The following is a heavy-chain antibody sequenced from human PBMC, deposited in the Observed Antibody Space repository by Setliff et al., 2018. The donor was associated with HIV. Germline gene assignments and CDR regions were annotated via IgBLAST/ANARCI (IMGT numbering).Heavy chain of an antibody. J-gene: IGHJ4*02. CDR3: AKEYHTAATGTRVANYFDY. Sequence: ASVKVSCKASGYTFASCFLHWVRQAPGQGLEYMGIINPSDGSADYVEKFQDRVTITRDTSTSTVYMEMSSLRSEDTAIYYCAKEYHTAATGTRVANYFDYWGQGTLVTVS. V-gene: IGHV1-46*01. CDR2: INPSDGSA. CDR1: GYTFASCF. D-gene: IGHD6-13*01.